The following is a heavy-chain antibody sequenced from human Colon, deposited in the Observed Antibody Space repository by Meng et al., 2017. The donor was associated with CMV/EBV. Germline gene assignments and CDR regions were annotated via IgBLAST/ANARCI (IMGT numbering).Heavy chain of an antibody. D-gene: IGHD3-9*01. CDR2: MYYSGST. V-gene: IGHV4-39*07. CDR1: SSITYY. CDR3: ARQRDILTGYYTGYFDP. Sequence: SSITYYWAWVRQPPGKGLEWIASMYYSGSTYYSQSLKSRATISLDASKTQFSLRLTSVTAADTAFYYCARQRDILTGYYTGYFDPWGQGTLVTVSS. J-gene: IGHJ5*02.